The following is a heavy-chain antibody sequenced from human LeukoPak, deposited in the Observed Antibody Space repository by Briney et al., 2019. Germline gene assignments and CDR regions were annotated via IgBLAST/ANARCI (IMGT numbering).Heavy chain of an antibody. V-gene: IGHV4-4*09. D-gene: IGHD4-11*01. CDR2: IYTSGST. Sequence: PSETLSLTCTASGGSISSYYWSWIRQPPGKGLEWIGYIYTSGSTNYNPSLKSRVTISVDTSKNQFSLKLSSVTAADTAVYYCARFGLTTVTSYYMDVWGKGTTVTVSS. J-gene: IGHJ6*03. CDR1: GGSISSYY. CDR3: ARFGLTTVTSYYMDV.